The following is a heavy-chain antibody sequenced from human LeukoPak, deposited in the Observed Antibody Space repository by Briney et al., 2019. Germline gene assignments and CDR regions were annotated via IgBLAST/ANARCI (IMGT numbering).Heavy chain of an antibody. CDR3: ARSPLYCSGGSCYSETYYYYMDV. CDR1: GFTFSSYW. D-gene: IGHD2-15*01. J-gene: IGHJ6*03. CDR2: IKQDGSEK. V-gene: IGHV3-7*01. Sequence: PGGSLRLSCAASGFTFSSYWMSWVRQAPGKGLEWVANIKQDGSEKYYVDSVKGRFTISRDNAKNSLYLQMNSLRAEDTAVYYCARSPLYCSGGSCYSETYYYYMDVWGKGTTVTVSS.